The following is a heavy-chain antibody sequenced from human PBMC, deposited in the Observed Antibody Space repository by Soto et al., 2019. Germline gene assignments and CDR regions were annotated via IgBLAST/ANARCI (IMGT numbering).Heavy chain of an antibody. Sequence: ASVKVSCKASGYTFTSYGISWVRQAPGQGLEWMGWISAYNGNTKYSQKFQGRVTITRDTSATTAYMDLSSLRSEDTAVYYCARSGASVAAAGTEDWFFDLWGRGTLVTVSS. CDR3: ARSGASVAAAGTEDWFFDL. D-gene: IGHD6-13*01. J-gene: IGHJ2*01. CDR1: GYTFTSYG. CDR2: ISAYNGNT. V-gene: IGHV1-18*01.